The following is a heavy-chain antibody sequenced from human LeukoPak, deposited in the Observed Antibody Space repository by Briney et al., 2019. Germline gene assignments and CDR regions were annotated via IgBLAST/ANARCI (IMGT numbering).Heavy chain of an antibody. J-gene: IGHJ6*02. CDR1: GGSISSGDYY. CDR3: ARAEGNSSGWYLFRRNDQYGMDV. V-gene: IGHV3-21*01. CDR2: ISSSSSYI. Sequence: PSETLSLTCTVSGGSISSGDYYWSWVRQAPGKGLEWVSSISSSSSYIYYADSVKGRFTISRDNAKNSLYLQMNSLRAEDTAVYYCARAEGNSSGWYLFRRNDQYGMDVWGQGTTVTVSS. D-gene: IGHD6-19*01.